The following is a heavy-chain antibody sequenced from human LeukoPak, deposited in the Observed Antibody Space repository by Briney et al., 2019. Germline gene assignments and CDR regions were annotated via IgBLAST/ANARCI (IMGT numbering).Heavy chain of an antibody. CDR3: PRYLWFSR. CDR2: INPSGGST. CDR1: GYTFTSYY. J-gene: IGHJ5*02. Sequence: ASVKVSCKASGYTFTSYYMHWVRQAPGQGLEWMGIINPSGGSTSYAQKFQGRVTLPRSTSTSTVYMELRSLRSEDPFVYSCPRYLWFSRWGQVTLVTVSS. V-gene: IGHV1-46*01.